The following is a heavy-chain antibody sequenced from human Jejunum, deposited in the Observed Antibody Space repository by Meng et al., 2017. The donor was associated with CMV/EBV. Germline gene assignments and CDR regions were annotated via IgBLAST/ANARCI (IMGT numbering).Heavy chain of an antibody. V-gene: IGHV3-11*04. CDR2: IRGGGSPI. Sequence: SCGASGFTVSDYWMHWVRQGPGKGLEWVSYIRGGGSPIYYADSVKGRFTISRDNAHNSLYLQMNSLRAEDTAVYYCARDHIYAFDNGGQGTLVTVSS. D-gene: IGHD2-2*02. CDR1: GFTVSDYW. CDR3: ARDHIYAFDN. J-gene: IGHJ4*02.